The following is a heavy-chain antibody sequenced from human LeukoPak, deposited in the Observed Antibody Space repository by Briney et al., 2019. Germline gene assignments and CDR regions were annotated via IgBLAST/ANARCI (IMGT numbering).Heavy chain of an antibody. J-gene: IGHJ4*02. CDR2: IYSGGST. V-gene: IGHV3-66*02. CDR1: GFTVSSNY. Sequence: GGSLRLSCAASGFTVSSNYMRWVRQAPGKGLEWVSVIYSGGSTYYADSVKGRFTISRDNSKNTLYLQMNSLRAEDTAVYYCARDQCSGGSCYEGAFDYWGQGTLVTVSS. CDR3: ARDQCSGGSCYEGAFDY. D-gene: IGHD2-15*01.